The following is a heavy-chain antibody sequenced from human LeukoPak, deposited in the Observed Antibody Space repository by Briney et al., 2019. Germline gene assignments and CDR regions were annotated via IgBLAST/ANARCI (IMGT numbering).Heavy chain of an antibody. CDR1: RFAFSSYW. Sequence: GGSLRLSCAASRFAFSSYWMSWVRQAPGKGLEWVASMKLDGGDKYYVGSVKGRFTISGDNAKNSLYLQMNSLRADDTAVYYCARGSRGAFDIWGQGTMVTVSS. V-gene: IGHV3-7*01. D-gene: IGHD6-19*01. J-gene: IGHJ3*02. CDR2: MKLDGGDK. CDR3: ARGSRGAFDI.